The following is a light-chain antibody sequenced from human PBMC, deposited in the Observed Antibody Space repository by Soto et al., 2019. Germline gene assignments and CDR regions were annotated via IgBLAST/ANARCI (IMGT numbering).Light chain of an antibody. CDR3: SSYAISSTLVL. Sequence: QSALTQPASVSGSPGQSITISCTGTSSDVGAYDVVSWYQQHPGKAPKLMIYDVSDRPSGVSNRFSASKSGNTASLTISGLQPEDEADYYCSSYAISSTLVLFGGGTKLTVL. CDR1: SSDVGAYDV. CDR2: DVS. V-gene: IGLV2-14*01. J-gene: IGLJ2*01.